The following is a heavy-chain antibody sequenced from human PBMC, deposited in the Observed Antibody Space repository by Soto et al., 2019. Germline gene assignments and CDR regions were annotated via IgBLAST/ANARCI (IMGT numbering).Heavy chain of an antibody. CDR1: GGSISSSNW. Sequence: QVQLQESGPGLVKPSGTLSLTCAVSGGSISSSNWWSWVRQPPGKGLEWIGEIYHSGNTNYNPSLRSRVTRAVDKSRNQFSLKLSSVTAADTAVYYCARRWGEGRVDYWGQGTLVTVSS. D-gene: IGHD3-10*01. V-gene: IGHV4-4*02. CDR3: ARRWGEGRVDY. CDR2: IYHSGNT. J-gene: IGHJ4*02.